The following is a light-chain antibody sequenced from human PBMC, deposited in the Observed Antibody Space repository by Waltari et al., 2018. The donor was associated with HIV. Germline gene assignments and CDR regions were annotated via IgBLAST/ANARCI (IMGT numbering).Light chain of an antibody. V-gene: IGKV4-1*01. CDR1: QSVLFSYTDKNY. Sequence: DIVMTQSPDSLTVSLGERATINCKSTQSVLFSYTDKNYLAWYQQKPGQSTKLLVYWASTREFGVPDRFSGSGSGTNFTLTISSLQAEDVAVYYCQQYYATPWTFGQGTKVEIK. CDR2: WAS. J-gene: IGKJ1*01. CDR3: QQYYATPWT.